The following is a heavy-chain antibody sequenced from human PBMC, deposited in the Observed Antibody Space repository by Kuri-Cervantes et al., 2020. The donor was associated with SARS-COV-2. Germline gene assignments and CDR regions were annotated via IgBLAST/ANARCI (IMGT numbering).Heavy chain of an antibody. V-gene: IGHV2-70*11. J-gene: IGHJ4*02. CDR3: ARIQATTVIADY. Sequence: SGPTLVKPTQTLTLTCTFSGFSLTTSGMCVAWIRQPPGKALEGLARIDWDDDKYYKTSLNTRLSISKDTSKNQVVLTMTNMGPVDTATYYCARIQATTVIADYWGQGTLVTVSS. CDR2: IDWDDDK. D-gene: IGHD4-11*01. CDR1: GFSLTTSGMC.